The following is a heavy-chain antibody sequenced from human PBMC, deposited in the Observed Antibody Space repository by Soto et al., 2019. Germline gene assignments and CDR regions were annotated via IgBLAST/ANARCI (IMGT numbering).Heavy chain of an antibody. CDR3: ARGAAYCSGGSCYSSFADY. CDR2: ISAYNGNT. V-gene: IGHV1-18*01. Sequence: QVQLVQSGAEVKKPGASVKVSCKASGYTFTSYGISWVRQAPGQGLEWMGWISAYNGNTNYAQKLQGRVTMTTDTSTSTACMELRSLRSDDTAVYYCARGAAYCSGGSCYSSFADYWGQGTLVTVSS. J-gene: IGHJ4*02. D-gene: IGHD2-15*01. CDR1: GYTFTSYG.